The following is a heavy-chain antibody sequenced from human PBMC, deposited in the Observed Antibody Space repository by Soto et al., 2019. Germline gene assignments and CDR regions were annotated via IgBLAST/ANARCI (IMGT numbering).Heavy chain of an antibody. CDR2: INHSGST. CDR1: GGSFSGYY. Sequence: SETLSLTCAVYGGSFSGYYWSWIRQPPGKGLEWIGEINHSGSTYYNPSLKSRVTISVDTSKNQFSLKLSSVTAADTAVYYCARHDYDFWSGSLNWFDPWGQGTLVTVSS. V-gene: IGHV4-34*01. J-gene: IGHJ5*02. CDR3: ARHDYDFWSGSLNWFDP. D-gene: IGHD3-3*01.